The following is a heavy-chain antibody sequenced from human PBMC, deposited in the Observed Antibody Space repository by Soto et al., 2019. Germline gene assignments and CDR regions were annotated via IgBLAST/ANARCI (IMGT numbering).Heavy chain of an antibody. D-gene: IGHD2-15*01. CDR1: GGTFSSYA. V-gene: IGHV1-69*13. J-gene: IGHJ4*02. CDR2: IIPIFGTA. CDR3: ARSPVAAIRSTRSQYYFNY. Sequence: ASVKVSCKASGGTFSSYAISWVRQGAGQGLEWMGGIIPIFGTANYAQKFQGRVTITADESTSTAYIELSSLRSEDTAVYYCARSPVAAIRSTRSQYYFNYWHRVTLVVVSS.